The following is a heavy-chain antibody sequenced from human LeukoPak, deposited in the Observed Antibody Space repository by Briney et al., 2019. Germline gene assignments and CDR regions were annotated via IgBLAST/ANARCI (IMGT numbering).Heavy chain of an antibody. CDR2: INHSGST. CDR3: ARLDYGDYVFHY. D-gene: IGHD4-17*01. Sequence: SETLSLTCTVSGGSISSSNDYWGWIRQPPGKGLEWIGEINHSGSTNYNPSLKSRVTISVDTSKNQFSLKLSSVTAADTAVYYCARLDYGDYVFHYWGQGTLVTVSS. J-gene: IGHJ4*02. CDR1: GGSISSSNDY. V-gene: IGHV4-39*07.